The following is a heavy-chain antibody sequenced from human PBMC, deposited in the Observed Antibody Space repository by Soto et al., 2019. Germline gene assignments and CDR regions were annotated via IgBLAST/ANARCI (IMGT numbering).Heavy chain of an antibody. CDR2: ISWNSGSI. V-gene: IGHV3-9*01. CDR3: AKELSPWYPGPDQRGNNAFDI. D-gene: IGHD7-27*01. Sequence: EVQLVESGGGLVQPGRSLRPSCAASGFTFDDYAMHWVRQAPGKGLEWVSGISWNSGSIGYADSVKGRFTISRDNAKNSLYLQMNSLRAEDTALYYCAKELSPWYPGPDQRGNNAFDIWGQGTMVTVSS. J-gene: IGHJ3*02. CDR1: GFTFDDYA.